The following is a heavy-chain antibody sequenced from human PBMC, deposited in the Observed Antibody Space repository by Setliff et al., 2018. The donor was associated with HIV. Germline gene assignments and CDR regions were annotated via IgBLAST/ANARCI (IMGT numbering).Heavy chain of an antibody. CDR2: INIDSGHT. V-gene: IGHV1-18*01. CDR1: GYSFTAYG. CDR3: AKSSADYGDYFSFDY. J-gene: IGHJ4*02. Sequence: GASVKVSCKASGYSFTAYGISWVRQAPGQGFEWMGWINIDSGHTNFAQKFQGRVTLTTDTSTNTAYMDVSRLRSDDTAVYYCAKSSADYGDYFSFDYWGQGTLVTVSS. D-gene: IGHD4-17*01.